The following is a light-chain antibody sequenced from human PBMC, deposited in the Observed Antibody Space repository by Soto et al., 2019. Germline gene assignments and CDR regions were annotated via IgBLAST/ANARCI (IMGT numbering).Light chain of an antibody. CDR2: RTS. CDR1: QSVSSSY. J-gene: IGKJ1*01. CDR3: QQYGSSPQT. Sequence: EIVLTQSPGTLSLSPGERATLSCRASQSVSSSYLAWYQQKPDQAPRLLIYRTSSRATGIPDRFSGSGSGTDFTLTISRLEPEDFAVYYCQQYGSSPQTFGQGTKVDIK. V-gene: IGKV3-20*01.